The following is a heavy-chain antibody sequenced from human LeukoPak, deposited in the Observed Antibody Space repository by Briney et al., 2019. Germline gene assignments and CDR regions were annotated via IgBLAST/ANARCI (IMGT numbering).Heavy chain of an antibody. Sequence: ASVKVSCKASGYTFTSYYMHWVRQAPGQGLEWMGIINPSGGSTSYAQKFQGRVTMTRGTSTSTVYMELSSLRSEDTAVYYCASGEAYYDFWSGYKAFDYWGQGTLVTVSS. V-gene: IGHV1-46*01. CDR3: ASGEAYYDFWSGYKAFDY. D-gene: IGHD3-3*01. CDR2: INPSGGST. J-gene: IGHJ4*02. CDR1: GYTFTSYY.